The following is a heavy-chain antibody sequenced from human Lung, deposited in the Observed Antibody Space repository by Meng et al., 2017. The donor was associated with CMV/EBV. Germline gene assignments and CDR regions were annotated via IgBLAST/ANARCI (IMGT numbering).Heavy chain of an antibody. D-gene: IGHD4-17*01. CDR1: GFTFSTYS. Sequence: GEXXKISCAASGFTFSTYSMNWVRQAPGKGLEWVSSISSSSSYRYYADSVKGRFTISRDNAKISLYLQMNSLRAEDTAVYYCARGLSPIAVYGDYVAYWGRRKXVAVSS. CDR3: ARGLSPIAVYGDYVAY. V-gene: IGHV3-21*01. CDR2: ISSSSSYR. J-gene: IGHJ4*02.